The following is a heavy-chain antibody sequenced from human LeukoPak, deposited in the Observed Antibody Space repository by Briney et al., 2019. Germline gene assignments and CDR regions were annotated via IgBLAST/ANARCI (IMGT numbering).Heavy chain of an antibody. Sequence: ASVKVSCKASGYTFTSYAMHWVRQAPGQRLECMGWINTGNCNTKYSQKFQGRVTITRDTSASTAYMDLSSLRSEDTAVYYCARNTETAIPLPYYFDYWGQGTLVTVSS. CDR3: ARNTETAIPLPYYFDY. D-gene: IGHD2-21*02. CDR2: INTGNCNT. J-gene: IGHJ4*02. V-gene: IGHV1-3*04. CDR1: GYTFTSYA.